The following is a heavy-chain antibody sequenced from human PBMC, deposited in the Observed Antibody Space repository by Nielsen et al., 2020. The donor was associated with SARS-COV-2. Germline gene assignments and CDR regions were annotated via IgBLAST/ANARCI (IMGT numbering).Heavy chain of an antibody. J-gene: IGHJ2*01. CDR3: ARDAGATRYWYFDL. D-gene: IGHD1-26*01. CDR1: GFTFDDYA. V-gene: IGHV3-9*01. Sequence: SLKISCAASGFTFDDYAMHWVRQAPGKGLEWVSGISWNSGSIGYADSVKGRFTISRDNAKNTLYLQMNSLRAEDTAVYYCARDAGATRYWYFDLWGRGTLVTVSS. CDR2: ISWNSGSI.